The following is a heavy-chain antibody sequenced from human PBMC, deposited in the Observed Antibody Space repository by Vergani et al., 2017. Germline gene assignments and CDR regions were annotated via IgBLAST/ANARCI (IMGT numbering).Heavy chain of an antibody. J-gene: IGHJ4*02. CDR2: IRNKAYGGTT. D-gene: IGHD5-18*01. V-gene: IGHV3-49*04. CDR3: SRGRGYSFGYSDY. Sequence: EVQLVESGGGLVPPGRSLRLSCAASGFPFGDYAMTGVRQAPGKGVEWFVLIRNKAYGGTTEYAASVKGRFTVSRDDSKRLAYLQLSGLKTEDTAVDCWSRGRGYSFGYSDYWGQGTLVTVSS. CDR1: GFPFGDYA.